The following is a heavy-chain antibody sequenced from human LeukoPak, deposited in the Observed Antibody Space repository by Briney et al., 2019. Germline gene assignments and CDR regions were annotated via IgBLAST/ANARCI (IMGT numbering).Heavy chain of an antibody. CDR1: GFTFSSYA. CDR2: ISYDGSNK. V-gene: IGHV3-30*04. J-gene: IGHJ4*02. CDR3: ARGVYSGHEIDY. Sequence: AGSLRLSCAASGFTFSSYAMHWVRQAPGKGREWVAVISYDGSNKYCADSVKGRFTTARDNSKNTLYLQMNSLRAEDTAVYYCARGVYSGHEIDYWGEGPLVTVSS. D-gene: IGHD5-12*01.